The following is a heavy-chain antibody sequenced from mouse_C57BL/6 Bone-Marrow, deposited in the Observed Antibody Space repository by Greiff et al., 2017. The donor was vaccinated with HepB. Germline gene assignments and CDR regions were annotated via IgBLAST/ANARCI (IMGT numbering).Heavy chain of an antibody. Sequence: VKLMESGAELARPGASVKLSCKASGYTFTSYGISWVKQRTGQGLEWIGEIYPRSGNTYYNEKFKGKATLTADKSSSTAYMELRSLTSEDSAVYFCARGWFAYWGQGTLVTVSA. J-gene: IGHJ3*01. CDR2: IYPRSGNT. V-gene: IGHV1-81*01. CDR3: ARGWFAY. CDR1: GYTFTSYG.